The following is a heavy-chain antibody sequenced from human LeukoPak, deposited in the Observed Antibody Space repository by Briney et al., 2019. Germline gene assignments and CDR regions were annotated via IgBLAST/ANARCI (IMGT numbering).Heavy chain of an antibody. V-gene: IGHV1-8*01. CDR3: ARAHCRENMPAADTGCWFDP. CDR2: VNPNSGNT. J-gene: IGHJ5*02. Sequence: ASVKVSCKASGYTFTSFDINWVRQATGQGPEWMGWVNPNSGNTGFAQKFQGRVSMTRSTSISTAYMELSSLRSEDTAVYHCARAHCRENMPAADTGCWFDPWGQGTLVTVSS. CDR1: GYTFTSFD. D-gene: IGHD6-13*01.